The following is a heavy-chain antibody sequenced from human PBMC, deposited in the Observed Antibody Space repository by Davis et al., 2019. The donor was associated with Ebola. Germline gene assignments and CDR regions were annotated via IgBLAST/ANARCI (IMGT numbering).Heavy chain of an antibody. CDR1: GYTFTGYY. V-gene: IGHV1-2*06. CDR3: ARSEDYYDSSGYYQYNWFDP. J-gene: IGHJ5*02. D-gene: IGHD3-22*01. CDR2: INPNSGGT. Sequence: AASVKVSCKASGYTFTGYYMHWVRQAPGQGLEWMGRINPNSGGTNYAQKFQGRVTMTRDTSISTAYMELSRLRSDDTAVYYCARSEDYYDSSGYYQYNWFDPWGQGTLVTVSS.